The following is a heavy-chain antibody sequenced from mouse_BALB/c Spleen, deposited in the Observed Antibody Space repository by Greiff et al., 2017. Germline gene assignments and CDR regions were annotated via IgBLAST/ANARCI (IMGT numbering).Heavy chain of an antibody. D-gene: IGHD2-4*01. CDR3: ARGIYYDYDGFDY. V-gene: IGHV1S29*02. Sequence: EVKLVESGPELVKPGASVKISCKASGYTFTDYNMHWVKQSHGKSLEWIGYIYPYNGGTGYNQKFKSKATLTVDNSSSTAYMELRSLTSEDSAVYYCARGIYYDYDGFDYWGQGTTLTVSS. J-gene: IGHJ2*01. CDR1: GYTFTDYN. CDR2: IYPYNGGT.